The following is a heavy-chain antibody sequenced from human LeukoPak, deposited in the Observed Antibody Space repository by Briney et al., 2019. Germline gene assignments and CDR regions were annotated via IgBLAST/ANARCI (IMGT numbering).Heavy chain of an antibody. Sequence: GGSLRLSCAASGFTFTTYWMHWVRQAPGKGLEWVANIRQDGDTKYYVDSVKGRFTISRDNAMNSLYLQMNSLRAEDTAIYYCARSLPYGTTWYGRSDFWGQGTLVTVSS. CDR3: ARSLPYGTTWYGRSDF. J-gene: IGHJ4*02. CDR1: GFTFTTYW. D-gene: IGHD6-13*01. V-gene: IGHV3-7*03. CDR2: IRQDGDTK.